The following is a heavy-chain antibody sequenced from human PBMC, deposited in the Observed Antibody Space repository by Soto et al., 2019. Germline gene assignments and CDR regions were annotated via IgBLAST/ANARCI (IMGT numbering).Heavy chain of an antibody. Sequence: GGSLRLSCAASGFTFSSYGMHWVRQAPGKGLEWVAVIWYDGSNKYYADSVKGRFTISRDNSKNTLYLQMNSLRAEDTAVYYCARGPYDFWSGYYGQVDYWGQGTLVNVSS. V-gene: IGHV3-33*01. D-gene: IGHD3-3*01. J-gene: IGHJ4*02. CDR1: GFTFSSYG. CDR2: IWYDGSNK. CDR3: ARGPYDFWSGYYGQVDY.